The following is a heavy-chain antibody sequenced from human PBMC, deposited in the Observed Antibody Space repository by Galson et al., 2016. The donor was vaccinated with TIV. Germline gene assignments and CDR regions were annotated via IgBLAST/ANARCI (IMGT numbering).Heavy chain of an antibody. D-gene: IGHD2-15*01. CDR3: ARAREYCSGGSCLPHDF. V-gene: IGHV1-69*08. Sequence: SVKVSCKASGGTFISYTLSWVRQAPGQGLEWMGRIIPVLGTTNYAQKFQGRVTITADRFTGTAYMELSSLISEDTAVDYCARAREYCSGGSCLPHDFWGPVTGVTVSS. CDR1: GGTFISYT. J-gene: IGHJ4*02. CDR2: IIPVLGTT.